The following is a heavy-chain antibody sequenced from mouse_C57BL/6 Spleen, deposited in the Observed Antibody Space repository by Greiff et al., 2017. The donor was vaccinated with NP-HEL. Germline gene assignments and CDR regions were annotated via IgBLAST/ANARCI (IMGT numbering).Heavy chain of an antibody. V-gene: IGHV5-4*01. J-gene: IGHJ3*01. Sequence: EVQLVESGGGLVKPGGSLKLSCAASGFTFSSYAMSWVRQTPEKRLEWVATISDGGSYTYYPDNVKGRFTISRDNAKNNLYLQMSHLKSEDTAMYYCARGSPSWFAYWGQGTLVTVSA. CDR3: ARGSPSWFAY. CDR1: GFTFSSYA. CDR2: ISDGGSYT.